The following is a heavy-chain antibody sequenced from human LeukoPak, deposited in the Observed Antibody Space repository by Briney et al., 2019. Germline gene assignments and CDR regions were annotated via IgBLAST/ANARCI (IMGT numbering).Heavy chain of an antibody. V-gene: IGHV4-31*03. D-gene: IGHD1-1*01. Sequence: SETLSLTCTVSGGSISSGGYYWSWIRQHPGKGLEWIGYIYYSGSTYYNPSLKSRVTISVDTSKNQFSLKLSSVTAADTAVYYCARDRRLEPYYYYGMDVWGQGTTVTVSS. CDR3: ARDRRLEPYYYYGMDV. J-gene: IGHJ6*02. CDR2: IYYSGST. CDR1: GGSISSGGYY.